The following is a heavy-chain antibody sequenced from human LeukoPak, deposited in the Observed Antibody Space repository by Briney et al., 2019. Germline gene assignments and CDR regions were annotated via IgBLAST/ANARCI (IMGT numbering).Heavy chain of an antibody. CDR2: INPNSGGT. CDR1: GYTFTSYD. Sequence: ASVKVSCKASGYTFTSYDINWVRQAPGQGLEWMGWINPNSGGTNYAQKFQGRVTMTRDTSISTAYMELSRLRSDDTAVYYCASGSSPVYYFDYWGQGTLVTVSS. J-gene: IGHJ4*02. V-gene: IGHV1-2*02. D-gene: IGHD1-26*01. CDR3: ASGSSPVYYFDY.